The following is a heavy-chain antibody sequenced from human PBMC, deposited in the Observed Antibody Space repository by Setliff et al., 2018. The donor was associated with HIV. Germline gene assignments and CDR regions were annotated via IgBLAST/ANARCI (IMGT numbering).Heavy chain of an antibody. CDR3: ARDHNSGTLHAFDL. CDR1: GDPINSHY. Sequence: PSETLSLTCTVSGDPINSHYWSWIQQPPGEGLEWIGHISYNEYTNYNPSLKSRVTISLDTSKKHFSLDLYSVTAADTAVYYCARDHNSGTLHAFDLWGQGTKVTVSS. J-gene: IGHJ3*01. CDR2: ISYNEYT. V-gene: IGHV4-59*11. D-gene: IGHD1-26*01.